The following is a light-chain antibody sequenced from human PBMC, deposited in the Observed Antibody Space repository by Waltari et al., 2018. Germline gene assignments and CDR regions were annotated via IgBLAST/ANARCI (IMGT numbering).Light chain of an antibody. Sequence: QSVLTQPPSASAPPGQRVTLPCSGRFSTIRSNAVNSLQHLPGTAPKLLPYNNDQRPSGVPDRFSGSKSGTSASLAISGLQSEDEANYFCAAWDASLNGLWVFGGGTKLTVL. J-gene: IGLJ3*02. V-gene: IGLV1-44*01. CDR3: AAWDASLNGLWV. CDR1: FSTIRSNA. CDR2: NND.